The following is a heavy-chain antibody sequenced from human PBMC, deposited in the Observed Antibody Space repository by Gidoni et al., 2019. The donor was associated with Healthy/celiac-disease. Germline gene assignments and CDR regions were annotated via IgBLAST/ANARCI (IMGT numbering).Heavy chain of an antibody. CDR2: IYYRGST. CDR1: GGSISSYS. Sequence: QVQLQESGPGLVKPSETLSLTCTVSGGSISSYSWRWIRQPPGKGLEWIGYIYYRGSTNYNPSLKSRVTISVDTSKNQFSLKLSSVTAADTAVYYCARDGGKYYYGSGSYPSPLDYWGQGTLVTVSS. V-gene: IGHV4-59*01. CDR3: ARDGGKYYYGSGSYPSPLDY. D-gene: IGHD3-10*01. J-gene: IGHJ4*02.